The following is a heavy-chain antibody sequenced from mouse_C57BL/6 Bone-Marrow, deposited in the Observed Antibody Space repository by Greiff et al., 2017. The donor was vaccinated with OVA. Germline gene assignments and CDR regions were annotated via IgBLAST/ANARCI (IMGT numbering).Heavy chain of an antibody. CDR2: IHPNSGST. J-gene: IGHJ1*03. D-gene: IGHD2-4*01. CDR1: GYTFTSYW. CDR3: ARERVIYYDYEGWYFDV. Sequence: QVQLQQPGAELVKPGALVKLSCKASGYTFTSYWMHWVKQRPGQGLEWIGMIHPNSGSTNYNEKFKSKATLTVDKSSSTAYMQLSSLTSEDSAVYYCARERVIYYDYEGWYFDVWGTGTTVTVSS. V-gene: IGHV1-64*01.